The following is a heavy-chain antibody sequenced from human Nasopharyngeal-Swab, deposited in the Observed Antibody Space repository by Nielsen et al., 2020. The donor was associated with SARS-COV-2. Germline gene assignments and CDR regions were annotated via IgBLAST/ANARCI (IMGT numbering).Heavy chain of an antibody. CDR1: GFSFSIYA. CDR2: VSGTGGTT. V-gene: IGHV3-23*01. J-gene: IGHJ4*02. Sequence: GESLKISCAASGFSFSIYAMSWVRKARGKGLEWVSSVSGTGGTTKYADSVKGRFTISRDNSKKKVYLEMHSLRAEDTAVYYCAKDRYCSGGACYFNGFDSWGQGTLVTVSS. D-gene: IGHD2-15*01. CDR3: AKDRYCSGGACYFNGFDS.